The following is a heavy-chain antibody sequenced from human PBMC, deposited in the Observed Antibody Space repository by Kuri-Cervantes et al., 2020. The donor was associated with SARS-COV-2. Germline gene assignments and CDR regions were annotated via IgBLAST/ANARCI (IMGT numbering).Heavy chain of an antibody. CDR1: GFTFSNAW. Sequence: GESLKISCAASGFTFSNAWMSWVRQAPGKGPEWVGRIKSKTDGGTTDYAAPVKGRFTISRDDSKNTLYLQMNSLRTEDTAVYYCTTEGRGLLRGNYFDYWGQGTLVTVSS. CDR3: TTEGRGLLRGNYFDY. J-gene: IGHJ4*02. V-gene: IGHV3-15*01. CDR2: IKSKTDGGTT. D-gene: IGHD3-22*01.